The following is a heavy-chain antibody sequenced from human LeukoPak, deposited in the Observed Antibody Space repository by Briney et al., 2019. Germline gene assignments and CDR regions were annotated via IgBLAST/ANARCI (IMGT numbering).Heavy chain of an antibody. CDR2: VSPDSGDT. J-gene: IGHJ4*02. CDR1: GYTFTNND. D-gene: IGHD6-19*01. Sequence: GASVKVSCKAPGYTFTNNDINWVRQATGRGIEWMGWVSPDSGDTGYAPNFRGRVTMTTDTSINTAYMELTSLTSEDTAIYYCTRGRAAGDWGQGTLVTVSS. V-gene: IGHV1-8*01. CDR3: TRGRAAGD.